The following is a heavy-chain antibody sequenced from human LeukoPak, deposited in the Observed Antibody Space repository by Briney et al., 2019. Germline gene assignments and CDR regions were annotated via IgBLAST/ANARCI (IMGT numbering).Heavy chain of an antibody. Sequence: GSLLLSCSASGFPFNSYALRWGRPAPGEGLEWVSAINGSGGSTYYADSVKGRFTISRDNSKNTLYLQMNSLRAEDTAVYYCANTEDSSSWYRYYYYYGMDVWGQGTTVTVSS. CDR1: GFPFNSYA. CDR2: INGSGGST. CDR3: ANTEDSSSWYRYYYYYGMDV. D-gene: IGHD6-13*01. V-gene: IGHV3-23*01. J-gene: IGHJ6*02.